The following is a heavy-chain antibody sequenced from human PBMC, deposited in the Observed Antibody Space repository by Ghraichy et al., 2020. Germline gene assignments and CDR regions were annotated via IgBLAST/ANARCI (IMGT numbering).Heavy chain of an antibody. CDR2: INTNNGNA. D-gene: IGHD1-7*01. CDR1: GYTFTSYG. J-gene: IGHJ5*02. Sequence: ASVKVSCKTSGYTFTSYGISWVRQAPGQGLKWVGWINTNNGNANYAQKFQGRVTMTRDTSASTAYMELRSLRSDDTAVYYCARDWDYSWFDPWGQGTLVTVSS. V-gene: IGHV1-18*01. CDR3: ARDWDYSWFDP.